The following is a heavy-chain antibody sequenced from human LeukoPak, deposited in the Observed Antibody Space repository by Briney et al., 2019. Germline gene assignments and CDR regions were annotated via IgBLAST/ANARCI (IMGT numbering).Heavy chain of an antibody. J-gene: IGHJ4*02. CDR1: GFTFSSYG. V-gene: IGHV3-30*18. CDR2: ISYDGSNK. Sequence: GGSLRLSCAASGFTFSSYGMHWVRQAPGKGLEWVAVISYDGSNKYYADSVKGRFTISRDNSKNTLYLQMNSLRAEDTAVYYCAKDARGATRAELDYWGQGTLVTVSS. D-gene: IGHD5-12*01. CDR3: AKDARGATRAELDY.